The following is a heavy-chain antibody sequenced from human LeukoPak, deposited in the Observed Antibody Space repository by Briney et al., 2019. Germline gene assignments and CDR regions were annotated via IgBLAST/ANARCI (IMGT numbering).Heavy chain of an antibody. CDR2: VYYTGGT. J-gene: IGHJ4*02. CDR3: ARHEGGSSNFDY. V-gene: IGHV4-39*01. Sequence: SETLSLTCIVSGGSVSSSSYYWGWIRQPPEKGMEWIGCVYYTGGTYYNPSLKSRLTVYMDTSNNQFSLRLTSATAADTAVYYCARHEGGSSNFDYWGQGTLVTVSS. D-gene: IGHD6-6*01. CDR1: GGSVSSSSYY.